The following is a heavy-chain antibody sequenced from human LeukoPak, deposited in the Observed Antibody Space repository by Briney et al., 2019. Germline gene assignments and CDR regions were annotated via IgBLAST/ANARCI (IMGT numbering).Heavy chain of an antibody. CDR1: GYTSSSYG. CDR3: ARGKNLPDY. V-gene: IGHV1-18*01. J-gene: IGHJ4*02. CDR2: ISSYNGNT. Sequence: ASVKVSCKSSGYTSSSYGISWMRQAPGQGLEWMGWISSYNGNTNYAQKFQGRVSMTTDTSTSTAYMELRSLRSDDTAVYYCARGKNLPDYWGQGTLVTVSS.